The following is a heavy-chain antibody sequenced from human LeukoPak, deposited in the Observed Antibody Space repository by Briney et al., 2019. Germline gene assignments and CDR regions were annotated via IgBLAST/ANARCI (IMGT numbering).Heavy chain of an antibody. Sequence: GGSLRLSCAASGFTFSSYEMNWVRQARGKGVVWFSYISSSRITIYSAHSLQGRFTTSRDNANNSLYLQMNSLRAEDTAVYYCARVGREAFDYWGQGTLVTVSS. J-gene: IGHJ4*02. CDR1: GFTFSSYE. CDR2: ISSSRITI. V-gene: IGHV3-48*03. CDR3: ARVGREAFDY. D-gene: IGHD1-26*01.